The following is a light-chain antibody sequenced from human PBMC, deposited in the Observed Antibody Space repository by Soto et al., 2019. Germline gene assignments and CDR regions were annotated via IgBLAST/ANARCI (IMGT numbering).Light chain of an antibody. CDR1: SSNIGAGYD. J-gene: IGLJ1*01. CDR2: INI. CDR3: PSYDSSLSGYV. V-gene: IGLV1-40*01. Sequence: QSVLTQPPSVSGAPGQRVTISCTGSSSNIGAGYDVHWYQQLPGTAPKLLIFININRPSGVPDRFSGSKSGTSASLAITGLRAEDEADYYCPSYDSSLSGYVFGTGTKVTVL.